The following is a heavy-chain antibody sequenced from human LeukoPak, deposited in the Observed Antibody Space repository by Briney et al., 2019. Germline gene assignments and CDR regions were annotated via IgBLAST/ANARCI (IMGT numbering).Heavy chain of an antibody. CDR1: GGSFSGYY. J-gene: IGHJ6*02. V-gene: IGHV4-34*01. CDR3: ASLARSSSSGRLYYYYGMDV. CDR2: INHSGST. D-gene: IGHD6-6*01. Sequence: SETLSLTCAVYGGSFSGYYWSWIRKPPGKGLEWIGEINHSGSTNYNPSLKSRVTISVDTSKNQFSLKLSSVTAADTAAYYCASLARSSSSGRLYYYYGMDVWGQGTTVTVSS.